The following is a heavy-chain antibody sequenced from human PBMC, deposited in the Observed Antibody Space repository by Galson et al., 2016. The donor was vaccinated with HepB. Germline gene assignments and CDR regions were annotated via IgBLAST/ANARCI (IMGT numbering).Heavy chain of an antibody. D-gene: IGHD6-13*01. CDR2: ISVSSTYI. V-gene: IGHV3-21*01. Sequence: SLRLSCAGSGFTFNSHNMDWVRQAPGGGLEWVASISVSSTYISYADSVKGRFTVSRDDAKNSLYLQMTGLRADDTAVYYCARDSLASTWYSNPFRIPGPLDSWGQGALVTVSS. CDR3: ARDSLASTWYSNPFRIPGPLDS. CDR1: GFTFNSHN. J-gene: IGHJ4*02.